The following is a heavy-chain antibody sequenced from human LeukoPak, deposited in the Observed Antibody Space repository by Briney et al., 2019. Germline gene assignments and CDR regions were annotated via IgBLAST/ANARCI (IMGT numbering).Heavy chain of an antibody. CDR3: ARSNGGNSNCDY. CDR2: ISGSGGST. J-gene: IGHJ4*02. V-gene: IGHV3-23*01. D-gene: IGHD4-23*01. Sequence: GGSLRLSCAASGFTFSSYAMSWVRQAPGKGLEWVSAISGSGGSTYYADSVKGRFTISRDNAKNSLYLQMNSLRAEDTAVYYCARSNGGNSNCDYWGQGTLVTVSS. CDR1: GFTFSSYA.